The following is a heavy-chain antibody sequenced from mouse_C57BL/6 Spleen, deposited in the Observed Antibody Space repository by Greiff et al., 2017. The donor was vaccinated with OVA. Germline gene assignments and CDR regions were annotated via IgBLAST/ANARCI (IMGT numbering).Heavy chain of an antibody. Sequence: VHVKQSGPELVKPGASVKISCKASGYTFTDYYMNWVKQSHGKSLEWIGDINPNNGGTSYNQKFKGKATLTVDKSSSTAYMELRSLTSEDSAVYYCARYYGSRGFDYWGQGTTLTVSS. CDR3: ARYYGSRGFDY. J-gene: IGHJ2*01. CDR1: GYTFTDYY. V-gene: IGHV1-26*01. D-gene: IGHD1-1*01. CDR2: INPNNGGT.